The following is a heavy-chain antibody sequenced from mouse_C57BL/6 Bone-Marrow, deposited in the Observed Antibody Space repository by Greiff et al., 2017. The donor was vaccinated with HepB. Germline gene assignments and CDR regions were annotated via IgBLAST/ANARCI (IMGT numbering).Heavy chain of an antibody. V-gene: IGHV5-9-1*02. CDR3: TSYYDGYSYWYFDV. J-gene: IGHJ1*03. Sequence: EVHLVESGEGLVKPGGSLKLSCAASGFTFSSYAMSWVRQTPEKRLEWVAYISSGGDYIYYADTVKGRFTISRDNARNTLYLQMSSLKSEDTAMYYCTSYYDGYSYWYFDVWGTGTTVTVSS. CDR1: GFTFSSYA. D-gene: IGHD2-3*01. CDR2: ISSGGDYI.